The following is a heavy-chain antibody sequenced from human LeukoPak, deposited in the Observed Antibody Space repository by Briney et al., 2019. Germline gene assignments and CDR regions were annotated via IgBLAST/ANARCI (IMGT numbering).Heavy chain of an antibody. D-gene: IGHD6-13*01. CDR2: IYYSGGT. CDR1: GGSISSYY. J-gene: IGHJ6*03. Sequence: PSETLSLTCTVSGGSISSYYWTWIRQPPGKGLEWIGYIYYSGGTNYNPSLKSRVTISVDTPKNQFSLKLNSVTAADTAVYYCARRAAAVGTYYMDVWGKGTTVTVSS. V-gene: IGHV4-59*01. CDR3: ARRAAAVGTYYMDV.